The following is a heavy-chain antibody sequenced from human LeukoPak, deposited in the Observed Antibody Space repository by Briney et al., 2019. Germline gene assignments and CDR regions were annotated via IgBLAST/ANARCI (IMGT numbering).Heavy chain of an antibody. CDR2: INHSGST. D-gene: IGHD2-21*01. CDR1: GGSFSACY. Sequence: PSETLSLTCAVYGGSFSACYWSWIRQPPGKGLEWIGEINHSGSTNYNPSLKSRVNISVDTSKNQFSLKLSSVTAADTAVYYCARVSRLWWARDIWGQGTMVTVSS. J-gene: IGHJ3*02. CDR3: ARVSRLWWARDI. V-gene: IGHV4-34*01.